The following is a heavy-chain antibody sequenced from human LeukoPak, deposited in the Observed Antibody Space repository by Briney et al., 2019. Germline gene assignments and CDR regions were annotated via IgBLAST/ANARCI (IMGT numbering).Heavy chain of an antibody. CDR2: IYSGGST. Sequence: GGSLRLSCAASGFTVSSNYMSWVRQAPGKGLEWVSVIYSGGSTYYADSVKGRFTISRDNSKNTLYLQMNSLRAEDTAVYYCARGSRKLYSSSWYFDYWGQGTLVTVSS. CDR1: GFTVSSNY. CDR3: ARGSRKLYSSSWYFDY. V-gene: IGHV3-53*05. D-gene: IGHD6-13*01. J-gene: IGHJ4*02.